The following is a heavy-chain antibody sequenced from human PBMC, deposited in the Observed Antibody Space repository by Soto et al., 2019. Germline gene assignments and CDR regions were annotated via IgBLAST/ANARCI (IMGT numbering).Heavy chain of an antibody. CDR3: ARSVCSSTSCYYYYGMDV. CDR2: IYYSGST. V-gene: IGHV4-59*01. CDR1: GGSISSYY. J-gene: IGHJ6*02. Sequence: SETLSLTCTVSGGSISSYYWSWIRQPPGKGLEWIGYIYYSGSTNYNPSLKSRVTISVDTSKNQFSLKLSSVTAADTAVYYCARSVCSSTSCYYYYGMDVWGQGTTVTVSS. D-gene: IGHD2-2*01.